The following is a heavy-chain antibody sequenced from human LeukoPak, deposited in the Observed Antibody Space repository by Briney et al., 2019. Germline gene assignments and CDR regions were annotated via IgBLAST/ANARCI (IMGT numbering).Heavy chain of an antibody. Sequence: GGSLRLSCVASGFSFNNYRMTWVRQAPGKGLEWVANIKQDGSEKQYVDSVKGRFAISRDNAKKPLYLQINTLRVEDTAVYYCVRGPHIAATSYWGQGTLVTVSS. V-gene: IGHV3-7*03. J-gene: IGHJ4*02. CDR3: VRGPHIAATSY. D-gene: IGHD6-25*01. CDR1: GFSFNNYR. CDR2: IKQDGSEK.